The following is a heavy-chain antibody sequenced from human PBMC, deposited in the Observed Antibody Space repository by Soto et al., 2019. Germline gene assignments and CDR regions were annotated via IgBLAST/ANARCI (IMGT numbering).Heavy chain of an antibody. V-gene: IGHV4-34*01. CDR3: ARSKDHDYGDYVSVDYFDF. D-gene: IGHD4-17*01. J-gene: IGHJ4*02. CDR1: GGSFSGYY. Sequence: SSETLSLTCAVYGGSFSGYYWTWIRQPPGKGLEWIGEINHSENTNYNPSLKSRVTISVDTSKNQFSLKLSSVTAADTAVYYCARSKDHDYGDYVSVDYFDFWGQGTLVTVSS. CDR2: INHSENT.